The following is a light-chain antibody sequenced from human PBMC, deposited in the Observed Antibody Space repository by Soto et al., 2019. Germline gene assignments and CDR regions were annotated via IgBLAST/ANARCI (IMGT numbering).Light chain of an antibody. CDR3: QQYYSTPRT. J-gene: IGKJ1*01. V-gene: IGKV4-1*01. Sequence: DILMTQSPGSLAVSLGERATINCKSSQSVLYNYNNKNNLAWYQQKPGQPPKLLIYWASTRKSGVPDRFSGSESGTDFTLTISSLQAEDVAVYYCQQYYSTPRTFGQGAKADIK. CDR2: WAS. CDR1: QSVLYNYNNKNN.